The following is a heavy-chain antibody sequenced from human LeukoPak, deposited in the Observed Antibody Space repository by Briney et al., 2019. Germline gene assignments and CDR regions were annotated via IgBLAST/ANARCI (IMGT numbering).Heavy chain of an antibody. D-gene: IGHD4-23*01. CDR1: GFTVSSNY. J-gene: IGHJ6*02. V-gene: IGHV3-53*01. CDR3: ARDGATVVTPDGMDV. Sequence: PGGSLRLSCAASGFTVSSNYMSWVRQAPGKGLEWVSAISGSGGSTYCADSVKGRFTISRDNSKNTLYLQMNSLRAEDTAVYYCARDGATVVTPDGMDVWGQGTTVTVSS. CDR2: ISGSGGST.